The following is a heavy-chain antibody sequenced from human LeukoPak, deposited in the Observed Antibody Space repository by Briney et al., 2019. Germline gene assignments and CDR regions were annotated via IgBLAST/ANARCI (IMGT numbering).Heavy chain of an antibody. V-gene: IGHV3-7*01. J-gene: IGHJ4*02. D-gene: IGHD3-10*01. CDR2: INGEGSDK. Sequence: GGSLRLSCAASGFTFSNSWMTWVRQVPGKGLEWVATINGEGSDKYYVDSVKGRFIISRDNAKNSLHLQMSSLRVEDTAVYYCAKNIYGSGSCLGYWGQGTLVTVSS. CDR1: GFTFSNSW. CDR3: AKNIYGSGSCLGY.